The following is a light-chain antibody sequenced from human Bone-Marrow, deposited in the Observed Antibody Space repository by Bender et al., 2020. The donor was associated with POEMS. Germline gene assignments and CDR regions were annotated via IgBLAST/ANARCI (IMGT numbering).Light chain of an antibody. Sequence: SVLTQPPSVSGAPGQTVTISCTGTSSNMGAGYGVNWHQQLPGTAPKLLIYNNENRPSGVPDRISGSKSGTSASLAITGLQAEDEADYYCQSYDISLSGWVFGGGTKLTAL. V-gene: IGLV1-40*01. CDR2: NNE. CDR3: QSYDISLSGWV. J-gene: IGLJ3*02. CDR1: SSNMGAGYG.